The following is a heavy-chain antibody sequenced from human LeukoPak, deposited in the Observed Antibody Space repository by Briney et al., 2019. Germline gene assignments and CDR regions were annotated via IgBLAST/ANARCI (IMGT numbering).Heavy chain of an antibody. J-gene: IGHJ6*03. CDR3: AKDLDPHYYGSGRSHYYYYYYMDV. Sequence: GGSLRLSCAASGFTFSSYAMSWVRQAPGKGLEGVSAISGSGGSTYYADSVKGRFTISRDNSKNTLYLQMNSLRAEDTAVYYCAKDLDPHYYGSGRSHYYYYYYMDVWGKGTTVTVSS. CDR2: ISGSGGST. D-gene: IGHD3-10*01. CDR1: GFTFSSYA. V-gene: IGHV3-23*01.